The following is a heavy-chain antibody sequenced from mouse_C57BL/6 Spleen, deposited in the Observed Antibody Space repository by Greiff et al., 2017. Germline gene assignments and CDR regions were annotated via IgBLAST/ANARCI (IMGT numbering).Heavy chain of an antibody. J-gene: IGHJ1*03. CDR3: ARDRTVSWYFDV. CDR2: ISYDGSN. Sequence: DVKLQESGPGLVKPSQSLSLTCSVTGYSITSGYYWNWIRQFPGNKLEWMGYISYDGSNNYNPSLKNRISITRDTSKNQFFLKLNSVTTEDTATYYCARDRTVSWYFDVWGTGTTVTVSS. V-gene: IGHV3-6*01. D-gene: IGHD1-1*01. CDR1: GYSITSGYY.